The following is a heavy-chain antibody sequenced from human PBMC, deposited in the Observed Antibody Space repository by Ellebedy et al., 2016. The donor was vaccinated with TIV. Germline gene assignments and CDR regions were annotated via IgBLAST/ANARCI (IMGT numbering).Heavy chain of an antibody. V-gene: IGHV3-74*01. J-gene: IGHJ4*02. CDR3: ARDLGELLPALNFDY. D-gene: IGHD1-26*01. Sequence: GESLKISCAASGFKLSSHCIHWVRQVPGKGLVWISRIHSDGTTTVYADSVRGRFTISRDDAKSTVYLQMNSLRAEDTAVYYCARDLGELLPALNFDYWGQGSLVTVSS. CDR2: IHSDGTTT. CDR1: GFKLSSHC.